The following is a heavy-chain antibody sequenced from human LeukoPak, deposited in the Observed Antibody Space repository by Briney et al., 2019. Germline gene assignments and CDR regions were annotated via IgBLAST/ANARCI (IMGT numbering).Heavy chain of an antibody. Sequence: SETLSLTCTVSGGSISSGSYYWSWIRQPAGRGLEWIGRIYTSGSSIYNPSLKSRVTISVDTSKNQFSLKLSSVTAADTAVYYWARSGAGRWFGELLHYFDYWGQGTLVTVSS. V-gene: IGHV4-61*02. CDR2: IYTSGSS. D-gene: IGHD3-10*01. CDR3: ARSGAGRWFGELLHYFDY. CDR1: GGSISSGSYY. J-gene: IGHJ4*02.